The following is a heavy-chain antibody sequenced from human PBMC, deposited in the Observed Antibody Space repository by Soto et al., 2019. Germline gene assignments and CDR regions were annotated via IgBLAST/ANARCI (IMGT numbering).Heavy chain of an antibody. Sequence: LRLSCAASGFTFSSYALHCVLQAPGKWLEWVAVISYDGSNKYYADSVKGRFTISRDNSKNTLYPQMNSLRAEDTAVYYCAGDIVVVVAATDHDAFDIWGQGTMVTVSS. CDR3: AGDIVVVVAATDHDAFDI. CDR2: ISYDGSNK. D-gene: IGHD2-15*01. J-gene: IGHJ3*02. V-gene: IGHV3-30-3*01. CDR1: GFTFSSYA.